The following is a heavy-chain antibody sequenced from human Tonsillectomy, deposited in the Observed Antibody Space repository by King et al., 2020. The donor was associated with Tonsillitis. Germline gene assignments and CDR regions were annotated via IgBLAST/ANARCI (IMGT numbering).Heavy chain of an antibody. J-gene: IGHJ4*02. Sequence: VQLVESGGGVVQPGRSLRLSCAASGFTFRNFAIHWVRQAPGKGLEWVALISYDGSNKNYADSVKGRFTISRDNSKNTLYLQMNSLRVEDTAVYYCARTLGYCIGGSCYSAGYWGQGTLVTVSS. CDR3: ARTLGYCIGGSCYSAGY. D-gene: IGHD2-15*01. CDR2: ISYDGSNK. CDR1: GFTFRNFA. V-gene: IGHV3-30-3*01.